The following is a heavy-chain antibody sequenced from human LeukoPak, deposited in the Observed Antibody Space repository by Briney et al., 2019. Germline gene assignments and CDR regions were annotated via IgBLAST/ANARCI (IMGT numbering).Heavy chain of an antibody. Sequence: EGSLRLSCVASGFTFSSHAMSWVRQAPGKGLEWVSTISGSGDSTLYADSVKGRFTISRDNSKNTLYLQMSSLRADDTAMYYCAKLILGARSLFDFRGQGILVTVSS. D-gene: IGHD1-26*01. CDR3: AKLILGARSLFDF. CDR1: GFTFSSHA. V-gene: IGHV3-23*01. J-gene: IGHJ4*02. CDR2: ISGSGDST.